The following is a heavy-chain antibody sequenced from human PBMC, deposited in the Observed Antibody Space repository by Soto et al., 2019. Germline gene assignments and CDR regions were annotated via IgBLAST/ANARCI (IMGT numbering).Heavy chain of an antibody. CDR1: GGSISSYY. CDR3: ARGISSSWYSY. V-gene: IGHV4-59*01. D-gene: IGHD6-13*01. J-gene: IGHJ4*02. Sequence: SETLSLTCTISGGSISSYYWSWIRQPPGKGLEWIGYIYYSGSINYNPSLKSRVTISVDTSKNQFSLKLTSVTAADAAVYYCARGISSSWYSYWGQGTLVTVSS. CDR2: IYYSGSI.